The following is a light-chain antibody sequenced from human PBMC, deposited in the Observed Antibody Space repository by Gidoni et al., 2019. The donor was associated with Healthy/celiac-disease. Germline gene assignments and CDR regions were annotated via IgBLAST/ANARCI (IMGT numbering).Light chain of an antibody. V-gene: IGKV1-39*01. CDR2: AAS. J-gene: IGKJ2*01. Sequence: IQITQSPSSLSASVGDRVTITCRASQSISSYLNWYQQKPRKAPKLLIYAASSLQSGVPSRFSGSGSGTDFTLTISSLQPEDFATYYCQQSYSTPDTFGQGTKLEIK. CDR1: QSISSY. CDR3: QQSYSTPDT.